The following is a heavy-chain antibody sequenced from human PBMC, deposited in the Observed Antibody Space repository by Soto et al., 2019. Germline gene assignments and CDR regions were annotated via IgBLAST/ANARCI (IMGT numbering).Heavy chain of an antibody. J-gene: IGHJ5*01. CDR2: VAYDGSKT. Sequence: QVQLVESGGGVVQPGRSLRLTCAASGFTFSSNGVHWVRQAPGKGLEWVALVAYDGSKTYYGDSVRGRFTISRDNSENTLYLQMNSLRAEDTAVYYCARWVGGSMYDNSGKYDSWGQGTLVTVSS. CDR3: ARWVGGSMYDNSGKYDS. D-gene: IGHD3-22*01. CDR1: GFTFSSNG. V-gene: IGHV3-30*03.